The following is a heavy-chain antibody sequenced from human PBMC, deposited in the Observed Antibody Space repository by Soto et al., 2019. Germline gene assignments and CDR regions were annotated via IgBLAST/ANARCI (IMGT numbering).Heavy chain of an antibody. CDR3: ARDLWYSRYGGNYYFDP. CDR2: ISYDGSNK. V-gene: IGHV3-30-3*01. D-gene: IGHD4-4*01. Sequence: QVQLVESGGGVVQPGRSLRLSCAASGFTFSTYAINWVRQAPGKGLEWVAVISYDGSNKYYGDSVKGRFSISTDNSKNTLYLQMNSLRAEDTAVYYCARDLWYSRYGGNYYFDPWGRGTLVTVSS. J-gene: IGHJ2*01. CDR1: GFTFSTYA.